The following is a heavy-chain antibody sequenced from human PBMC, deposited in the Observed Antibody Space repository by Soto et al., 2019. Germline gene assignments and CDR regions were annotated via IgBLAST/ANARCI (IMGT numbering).Heavy chain of an antibody. V-gene: IGHV1-69*08. Sequence: QVQLVQSGAEVKKPGSSVKVSCKASGGTFSSYTISWVRQAPGQGLEWMGRIIPILGIANYAQKFQGRVTITADKSTSTAYMELSSLRSEDTAVYYCARDMVRGVIISPSEGMDVWGQGTTVTVSS. D-gene: IGHD3-10*01. J-gene: IGHJ6*02. CDR2: IIPILGIA. CDR1: GGTFSSYT. CDR3: ARDMVRGVIISPSEGMDV.